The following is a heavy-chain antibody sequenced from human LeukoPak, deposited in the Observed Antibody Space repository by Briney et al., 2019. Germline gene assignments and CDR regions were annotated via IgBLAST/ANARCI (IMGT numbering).Heavy chain of an antibody. D-gene: IGHD6-13*01. CDR2: IYSGGST. CDR3: ARGPIAAAGNGDY. V-gene: IGHV3-53*01. Sequence: PGGSLRLSCAASGFTVSSNYMSWVRQAPGKGLEWVSVIYSGGSTYCADSVKGRFTISRDNSKNTLYLQMNSLRAEDTAVYYCARGPIAAAGNGDYWGQGTLVTVSS. J-gene: IGHJ4*02. CDR1: GFTVSSNY.